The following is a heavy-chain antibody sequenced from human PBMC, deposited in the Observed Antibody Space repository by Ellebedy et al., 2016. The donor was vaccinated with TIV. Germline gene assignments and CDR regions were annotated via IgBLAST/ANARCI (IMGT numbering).Heavy chain of an antibody. CDR1: GGSFSGYY. Sequence: SETLSLTCAVYGGSFSGYYWSWIRQPPGKGLEWIGEINHSGSTNYNPSLKSRVTVSVDTSKNQFSLKLSSVTAADTAVYYCARGLRYSGVNWFDPWGQGTLVTVSS. CDR2: INHSGST. J-gene: IGHJ5*02. D-gene: IGHD3-9*01. V-gene: IGHV4-34*01. CDR3: ARGLRYSGVNWFDP.